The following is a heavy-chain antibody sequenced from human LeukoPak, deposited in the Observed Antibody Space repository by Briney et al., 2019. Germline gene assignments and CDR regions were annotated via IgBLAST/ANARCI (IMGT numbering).Heavy chain of an antibody. J-gene: IGHJ3*02. V-gene: IGHV3-30*02. Sequence: GGSLRLSCAASGFTFNNYDMHWVRQTPGKGLEWVAFIRYDGGDKYYVDSVKGRFTISRDNSRNTLYLQMNSLTAEDTVVYYCAKNRGGHNYADAFEIGGEGTMVRVYS. CDR3: AKNRGGHNYADAFEI. CDR1: GFTFNNYD. D-gene: IGHD5-24*01. CDR2: IRYDGGDK.